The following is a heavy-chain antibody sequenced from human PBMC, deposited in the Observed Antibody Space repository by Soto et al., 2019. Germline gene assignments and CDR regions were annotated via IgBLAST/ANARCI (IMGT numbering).Heavy chain of an antibody. V-gene: IGHV3-23*01. D-gene: IGHD2-15*01. CDR2: VSSGGGT. CDR3: ATRRGAGGHFDY. CDR1: GFTFSTYA. J-gene: IGHJ4*02. Sequence: EVELLESGGGLVQPEGSLRVSCAASGFTFSTYAMGWVRQAPGKGLEWVSVVSSGGGTHYADCVKSRFTVSRDNSKNTMSLQMNSLRAYDTAVYYCATRRGAGGHFDYWGQGALVTVSS.